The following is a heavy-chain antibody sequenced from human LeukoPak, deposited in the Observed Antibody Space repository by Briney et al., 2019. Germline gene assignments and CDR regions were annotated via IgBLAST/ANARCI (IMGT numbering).Heavy chain of an antibody. Sequence: GGSLRVSCAASGFTFSSYWMSWVRQAPGKGLEWVANIKQDGSEKYYVDSVKGRFTISRDNAKNSLYLQMNSLRAEDTAVYYCARALASSSTHSSSYYYGMDVWGQGTTVTVSS. CDR2: IKQDGSEK. J-gene: IGHJ6*02. V-gene: IGHV3-7*05. CDR1: GFTFSSYW. D-gene: IGHD2-2*01. CDR3: ARALASSSTHSSSYYYGMDV.